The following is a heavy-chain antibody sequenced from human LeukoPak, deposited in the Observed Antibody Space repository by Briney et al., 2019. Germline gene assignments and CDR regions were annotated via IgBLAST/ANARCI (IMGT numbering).Heavy chain of an antibody. D-gene: IGHD3-10*01. Sequence: ASVKLSCKASGYTFTNYDINWVRQATGQGHEWMGWMNPNSGNTGYGQKFQGRVTITRNTSISTAYMELSSLRSEDTAVYYCARGGWFGEFPYYMDVWGKGTTVTVSS. CDR3: ARGGWFGEFPYYMDV. J-gene: IGHJ6*03. CDR1: GYTFTNYD. CDR2: MNPNSGNT. V-gene: IGHV1-8*03.